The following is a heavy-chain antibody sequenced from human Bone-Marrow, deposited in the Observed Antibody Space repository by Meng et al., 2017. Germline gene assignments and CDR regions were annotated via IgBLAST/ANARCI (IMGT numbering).Heavy chain of an antibody. D-gene: IGHD3-3*01. V-gene: IGHV5-51*01. Sequence: GESLKISCKGSGYSFTSYWIGWVRQMPGKGLEWMGIIYPGDSDTRYSPSFQGQVTISADKSISTAYLQWSSLKASDTAMYYCARTRDFWSGYYIIDYWGQGTLVTVFS. CDR3: ARTRDFWSGYYIIDY. CDR1: GYSFTSYW. CDR2: IYPGDSDT. J-gene: IGHJ4*02.